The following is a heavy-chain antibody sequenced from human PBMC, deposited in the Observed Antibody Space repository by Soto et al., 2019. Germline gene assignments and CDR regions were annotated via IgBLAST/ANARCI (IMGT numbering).Heavy chain of an antibody. CDR3: ATGYYYDSSDKGSYYYYGMDV. J-gene: IGHJ6*02. CDR2: FDPEDGET. D-gene: IGHD3-22*01. CDR1: GYTLTELS. V-gene: IGHV1-24*01. Sequence: ASVKVSFKVSGYTLTELSMHWVRQAPGKGLEWIGGFDPEDGETIYAQKFQGRVTMTEDTSTDTAYMELSSLRSEDTAVYYCATGYYYDSSDKGSYYYYGMDVWGQGTTVTVYS.